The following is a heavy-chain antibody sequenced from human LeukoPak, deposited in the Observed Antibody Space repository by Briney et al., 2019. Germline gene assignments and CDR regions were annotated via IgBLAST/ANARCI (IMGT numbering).Heavy chain of an antibody. Sequence: GGSLRLSCAASGFTFDDYAMHWVRQAPGKGREWVSGISWNSAAIRYADSVKGRFTISRDNAKNSLYLQMSSLRAEDMALYYCAKGGTGTVDAFDIWGQGTMVTVSS. D-gene: IGHD1-1*01. CDR2: ISWNSAAI. J-gene: IGHJ3*02. V-gene: IGHV3-9*03. CDR1: GFTFDDYA. CDR3: AKGGTGTVDAFDI.